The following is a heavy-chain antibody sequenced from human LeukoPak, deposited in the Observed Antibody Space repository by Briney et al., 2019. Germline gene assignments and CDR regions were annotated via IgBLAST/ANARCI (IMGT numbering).Heavy chain of an antibody. Sequence: PSETLSLTCTVSGGSISSYYWSWIRQPAGKGLEWIGRIYTSGSTNYNPSLKSRVTMSVDTSKNQFSLKLSSVTAADTAVYYCARYYYDMDAGYYFDYWGQGTLVTVSS. CDR3: ARYYYDMDAGYYFDY. J-gene: IGHJ4*02. CDR1: GGSISSYY. V-gene: IGHV4-4*07. CDR2: IYTSGST. D-gene: IGHD3-22*01.